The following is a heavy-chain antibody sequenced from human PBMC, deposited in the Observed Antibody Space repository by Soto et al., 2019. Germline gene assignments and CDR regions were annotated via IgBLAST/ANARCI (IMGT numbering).Heavy chain of an antibody. CDR3: ARQRLLGYCSSTSCPAVYGMDV. V-gene: IGHV1-3*01. J-gene: IGHJ6*02. D-gene: IGHD2-2*01. CDR2: INAGNGNT. Sequence: ASVKVSCKASGYTFTSYAMHWVRQSPGQRLEWMGWINAGNGNTKYSQKFQGRVTITRDTSASTAYMELSSLRSEDTAVYYCARQRLLGYCSSTSCPAVYGMDVWGQGTTVTVSS. CDR1: GYTFTSYA.